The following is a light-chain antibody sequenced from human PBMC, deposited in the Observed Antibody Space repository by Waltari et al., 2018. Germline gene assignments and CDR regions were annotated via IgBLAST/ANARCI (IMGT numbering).Light chain of an antibody. CDR1: QSVRSE. V-gene: IGKV3-15*01. J-gene: IGKJ1*01. CDR2: DSS. CDR3: QQYQNWPPWT. Sequence: VLTQYTATMSVSPGDTVPLTCRARQSVRSELAWYQQKPGQAPRLLIFDSSTRATGIPARFIGSGSVTDFTLTISSLQSEDFGVYYCQQYQNWPPWTFGQGTKVEIE.